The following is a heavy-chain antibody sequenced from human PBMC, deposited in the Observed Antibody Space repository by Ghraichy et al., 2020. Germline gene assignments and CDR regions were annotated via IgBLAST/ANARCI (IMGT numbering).Heavy chain of an antibody. CDR1: GFTFSTYW. CDR3: ARHGSAWYGDY. D-gene: IGHD6-19*01. CDR2: IKQDGSDK. Sequence: GGSLRLSCAASGFTFSTYWMSWVRQAPGKGLEWVANIKQDGSDKYYVDSVKGRFTISRDNAKNSLYLQMNSLSAEDTAMYYCARHGSAWYGDYWGQGTLVTVSS. V-gene: IGHV3-7*03. J-gene: IGHJ4*02.